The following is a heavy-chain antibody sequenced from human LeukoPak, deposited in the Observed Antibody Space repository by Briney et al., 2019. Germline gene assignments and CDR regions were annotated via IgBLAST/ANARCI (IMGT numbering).Heavy chain of an antibody. J-gene: IGHJ5*02. CDR2: KYYSGST. V-gene: IGHV4-39*07. Sequence: SETLSLTCTVSGGSMTTRNYYWGWIRQSPGKGLEWIGHKYYSGSTYYNPSLKGRVSISVDTTIYQFSLSFSSVTAADTAVYYCARRVCGSANKWLLLPSFCWFDPWGQGTLVTVSS. D-gene: IGHD3-22*01. CDR3: ARRVCGSANKWLLLPSFCWFDP. CDR1: GGSMTTRNYY.